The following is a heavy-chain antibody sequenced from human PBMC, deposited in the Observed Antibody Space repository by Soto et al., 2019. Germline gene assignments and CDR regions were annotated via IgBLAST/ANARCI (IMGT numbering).Heavy chain of an antibody. D-gene: IGHD3-10*01. CDR2: IYYSGST. CDR3: TRRVLLWFGEVDVNAFDV. CDR1: VGSISSGGYY. V-gene: IGHV4-31*03. Sequence: SETLSITCTVSVGSISSGGYYWSWIRQHPGKGLEWIGYIYYSGSTYYNPSLKSRVTISVDTSKNQFSLKLSSVTAADTAVYYCTRRVLLWFGEVDVNAFDVWGQGTKVT. J-gene: IGHJ3*01.